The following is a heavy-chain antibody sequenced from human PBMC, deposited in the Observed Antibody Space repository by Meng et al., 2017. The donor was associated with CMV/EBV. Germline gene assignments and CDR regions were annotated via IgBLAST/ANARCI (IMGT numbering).Heavy chain of an antibody. D-gene: IGHD6-6*01. CDR1: GGSISSYY. Sequence: SETLSLTCTVSGGSISSYYWSWIRQPPGKGLEWIGYIYYSGSTNYNPSLKSRVTISVDTSKNQFSLKQSSVTAADTAVYYCAQGSVVARPGTYYGMDVWGQGTTVTVSS. J-gene: IGHJ6*02. CDR3: AQGSVVARPGTYYGMDV. V-gene: IGHV4-59*01. CDR2: IYYSGST.